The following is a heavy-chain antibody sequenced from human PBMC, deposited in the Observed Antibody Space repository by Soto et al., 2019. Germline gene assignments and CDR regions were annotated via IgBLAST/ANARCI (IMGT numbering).Heavy chain of an antibody. D-gene: IGHD6-19*01. Sequence: QVQLVESGGGVVQPGRSLRLSCAASGFTFSSYGMHWVRQAPGKGLEWVAVISYDGSNKYYADSVKGRFTISRDNPKNTLYLQMNSLRAEDTAVYYCAKEGRRIAVAGSEAFDIWGQGTMVTVSS. CDR3: AKEGRRIAVAGSEAFDI. J-gene: IGHJ3*02. CDR1: GFTFSSYG. CDR2: ISYDGSNK. V-gene: IGHV3-30*18.